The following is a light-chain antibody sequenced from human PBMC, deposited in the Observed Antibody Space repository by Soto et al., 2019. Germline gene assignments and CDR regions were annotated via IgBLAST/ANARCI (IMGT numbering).Light chain of an antibody. CDR3: SSYGGSNNFVV. CDR2: DVI. Sequence: QSVLTQPPSASGSPGQSVTISCTGTSSDIGGNNFVSWYQHHPGKAPKLMLYDVIKRPSGVPARFSGSKSGNTASPTVSGLQAEDEADYYCSSYGGSNNFVVFGGGTKLTVL. V-gene: IGLV2-8*01. CDR1: SSDIGGNNF. J-gene: IGLJ2*01.